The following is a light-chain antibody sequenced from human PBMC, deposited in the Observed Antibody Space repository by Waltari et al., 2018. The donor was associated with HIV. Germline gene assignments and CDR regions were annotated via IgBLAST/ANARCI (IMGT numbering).Light chain of an antibody. CDR3: TAWDDSLNVVV. CDR1: SSNIGITT. V-gene: IGLV1-44*01. Sequence: QSVLTQPPSASGTPGQRVSLSCSGRSSNIGITTVNWYQQFPGTAPRLLIYSNHQRPSGVPDRFSGSKSGTSASLAISGLQSEDEAEYYCTAWDDSLNVVVFGGGTKLTVL. CDR2: SNH. J-gene: IGLJ2*01.